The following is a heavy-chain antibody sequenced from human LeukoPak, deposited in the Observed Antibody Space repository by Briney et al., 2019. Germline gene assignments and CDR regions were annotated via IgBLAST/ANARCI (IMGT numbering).Heavy chain of an antibody. CDR3: ARDPTYYYGSGSSGNWFDP. CDR1: GYTFTGYY. V-gene: IGHV1-2*02. J-gene: IGHJ5*02. Sequence: ASVKASCKASGYTFTGYYMHWVRQAPGQGLEWMGWINPNSGGTYYGQKFQGRVTMTRDTSITTAYMELSRLRSDDTAVYYCARDPTYYYGSGSSGNWFDPWGQGTLVTVSS. D-gene: IGHD3-10*01. CDR2: INPNSGGT.